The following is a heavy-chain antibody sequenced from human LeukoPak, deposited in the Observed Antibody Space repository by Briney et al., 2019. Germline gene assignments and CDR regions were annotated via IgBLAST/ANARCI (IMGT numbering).Heavy chain of an antibody. CDR1: GYTFTSYD. D-gene: IGHD3-3*01. CDR2: INTDNGNT. CDR3: ARAEYHDFWGNYRPGGMDV. J-gene: IGHJ6*02. V-gene: IGHV1-18*01. Sequence: ASVKVSCKASGYTFTSYDIIWVRQAPGQGFEWMGWINTDNGNTKYTEKVQGRVTMTTDTSTSTAYMELRSLRSDDTAVYYCARAEYHDFWGNYRPGGMDVWGQGTTVTVSS.